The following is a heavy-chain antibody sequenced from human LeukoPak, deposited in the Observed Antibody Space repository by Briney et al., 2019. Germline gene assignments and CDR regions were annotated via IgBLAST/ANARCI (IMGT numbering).Heavy chain of an antibody. V-gene: IGHV3-23*01. Sequence: GGSLRLSCAASGFTFSDFAMSWVRQAPGKGLEWVSTVTGSGSRIYYADSVKGRFTISRDNSKNTLYLQMNSLRAEDTAVYYCARVSFADGGYFDYWGQGTLVTVSS. CDR1: GFTFSDFA. CDR3: ARVSFADGGYFDY. J-gene: IGHJ4*02. CDR2: VTGSGSRI. D-gene: IGHD2-15*01.